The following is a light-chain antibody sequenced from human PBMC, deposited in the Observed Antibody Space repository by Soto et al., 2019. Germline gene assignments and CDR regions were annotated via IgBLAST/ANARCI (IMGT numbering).Light chain of an antibody. Sequence: EIVLTQSPATLSLSPGERATLSCRASQSVSSYLAWYQQKPGQAPRLLIYDASRRAPGIPARFSGSGSGTDFTLTISSLEPEDFAVYYCQQRSNWPRTFGQGTKVSIK. CDR2: DAS. CDR3: QQRSNWPRT. CDR1: QSVSSY. V-gene: IGKV3-11*01. J-gene: IGKJ1*01.